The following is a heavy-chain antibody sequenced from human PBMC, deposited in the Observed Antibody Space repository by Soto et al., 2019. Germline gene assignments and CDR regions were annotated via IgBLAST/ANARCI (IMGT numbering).Heavy chain of an antibody. J-gene: IGHJ4*02. Sequence: SETLSLTCTVSGGSISSGDYYWSWIRQPPGKGLEWIGYIYYSGSTYYNPSLKSRVTISVDTSKNQFPLKLSSVTAADTAVYYCARMSSGWSFDYWGQGTLVTVSS. CDR1: GGSISSGDYY. D-gene: IGHD6-13*01. CDR3: ARMSSGWSFDY. V-gene: IGHV4-30-4*01. CDR2: IYYSGST.